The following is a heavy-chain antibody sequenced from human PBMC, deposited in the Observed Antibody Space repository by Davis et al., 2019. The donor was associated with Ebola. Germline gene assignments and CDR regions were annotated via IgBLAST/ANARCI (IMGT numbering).Heavy chain of an antibody. CDR3: AGVAAASRDY. D-gene: IGHD6-25*01. Sequence: GGSLRLSCAASGFTFSSYAMHWVRQAPGKGLEWVAVISYDGSNKYYADSVKGRFTISRDNSKNTLYLQMNSLRAEDTAVYYCAGVAAASRDYWGQGTLVTVSS. CDR2: ISYDGSNK. J-gene: IGHJ4*02. CDR1: GFTFSSYA. V-gene: IGHV3-30-3*01.